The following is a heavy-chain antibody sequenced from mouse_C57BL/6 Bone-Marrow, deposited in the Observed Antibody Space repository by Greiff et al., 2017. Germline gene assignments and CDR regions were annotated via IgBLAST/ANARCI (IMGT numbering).Heavy chain of an antibody. D-gene: IGHD1-1*01. CDR1: GYTFTDYN. Sequence: VQLQQSGPELVKPGASVKIPCKASGYTFTDYNMDWVKQSHGKSLEWIGDINPNNGGTIYNQKFKGKATLTVDKSSSTAYMELCSLTSEDTAVYYYESSYYYGSRYAMDYWGKGTSVTAAS. V-gene: IGHV1-18*01. CDR2: INPNNGGT. J-gene: IGHJ4*01. CDR3: ESSYYYGSRYAMDY.